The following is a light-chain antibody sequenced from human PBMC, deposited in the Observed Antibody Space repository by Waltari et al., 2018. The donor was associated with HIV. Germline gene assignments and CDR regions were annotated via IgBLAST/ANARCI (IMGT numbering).Light chain of an antibody. CDR1: QSIFYSSKNANF. CDR3: QQYYSTPPT. V-gene: IGKV4-1*01. CDR2: WAS. J-gene: IGKJ1*01. Sequence: DIVMTQSPHSLALSLGERATINCKSSQSIFYSSKNANFLAWYQQKPDQSPKLLIYWASTRASGVPDRFSGSGSRTDFTLSISSLQSEDVAVYFCQQYYSTPPTFGQGTRVEIK.